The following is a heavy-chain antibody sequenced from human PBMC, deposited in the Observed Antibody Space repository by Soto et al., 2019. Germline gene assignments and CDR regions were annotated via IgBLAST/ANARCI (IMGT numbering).Heavy chain of an antibody. CDR3: AKNRGRVTTSGHFDY. J-gene: IGHJ4*02. V-gene: IGHV3-23*01. CDR1: GFTFSGYA. Sequence: EVQLLESGGDLVQPGRSLRLSCAASGFTFSGYAMSWVRQAPGKGLEWVSVIHGGGNSAYYADSVKGRFTISRDNSKKTLYLQVSSLRGEDTAVYYCAKNRGRVTTSGHFDYCGQGTLVTVSS. D-gene: IGHD4-17*01. CDR2: IHGGGNSA.